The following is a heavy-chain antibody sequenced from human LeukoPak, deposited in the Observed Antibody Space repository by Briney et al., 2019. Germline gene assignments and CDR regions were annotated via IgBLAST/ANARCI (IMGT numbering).Heavy chain of an antibody. J-gene: IGHJ4*02. CDR3: AREGYFDSSGYDFGY. D-gene: IGHD3-22*01. Sequence: QPGGSLRLSCAASVFSLSSYWMHWVRQAPGKGLVWVLRVNGDGSRTSYADSVKGRFTISRDDAKNTLYLQMNSLRAEDTAVYYCAREGYFDSSGYDFGYWGQGTLVTVSS. CDR2: VNGDGSRT. V-gene: IGHV3-74*01. CDR1: VFSLSSYW.